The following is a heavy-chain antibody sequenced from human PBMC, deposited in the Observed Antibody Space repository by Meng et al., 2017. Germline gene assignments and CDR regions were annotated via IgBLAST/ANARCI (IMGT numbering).Heavy chain of an antibody. CDR1: DLTSIAYN. J-gene: IGHJ4*02. D-gene: IGHD3-16*01. CDR3: PRVLDRSGGADY. Sequence: HVPLVGSGVGLVSSGVHLSLSWTVSDLTSIAYNMSWFRQAPGKGLEWVSYISSSGSTIYYADSVKGRFTISRDNAKNSLYLQMNSLRAEDTAVYYCPRVLDRSGGADYWGQGTLVTVSS. V-gene: IGHV3-11*01. CDR2: ISSSGSTI.